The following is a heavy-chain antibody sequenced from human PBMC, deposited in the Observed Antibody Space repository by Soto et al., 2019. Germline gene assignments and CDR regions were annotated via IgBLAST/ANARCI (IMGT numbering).Heavy chain of an antibody. D-gene: IGHD5-12*01. Sequence: GGSLRLSCAASGFTFSSYSMNWVRQAPGKGLEWVSYISSSSSTIYYADSVKGRFTISRDNAKNSLYLQMNSLRAEDTAVYYCAREAVDIVAASLNWFDPWGQGTLVTVSS. CDR1: GFTFSSYS. CDR3: AREAVDIVAASLNWFDP. CDR2: ISSSSSTI. V-gene: IGHV3-48*01. J-gene: IGHJ5*02.